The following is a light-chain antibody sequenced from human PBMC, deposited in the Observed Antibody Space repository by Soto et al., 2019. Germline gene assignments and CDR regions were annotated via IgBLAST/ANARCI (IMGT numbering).Light chain of an antibody. CDR1: TSNIGNNY. CDR2: ENN. Sequence: QSVLTQPPSVSAASGQKVTLSCSGRTSNIGNNYVYWYQQLPGTAPKLLIYENNKRASGIPDRFSGSKSGTSATLGITGLQTGDEADYYCGTWDSSLSAGVFGGGTKLTVL. CDR3: GTWDSSLSAGV. J-gene: IGLJ3*02. V-gene: IGLV1-51*01.